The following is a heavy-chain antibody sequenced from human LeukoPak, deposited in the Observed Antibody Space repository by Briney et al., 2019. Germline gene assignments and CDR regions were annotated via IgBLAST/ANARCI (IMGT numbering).Heavy chain of an antibody. D-gene: IGHD4-17*01. CDR1: GGSGNYY. CDR3: APTYGDYSDFDS. V-gene: IGHV4-34*01. CDR2: ITHTGNT. J-gene: IGHJ4*02. Sequence: PSETLSLTCAVYGGSGNYYWSWVRQPPGKGLEWIGEITHTGNTHYNPSLKSRVSISLDTSKNQFFLKLSSVAAADTAVYYCAPTYGDYSDFDSWGQGTLVTVSS.